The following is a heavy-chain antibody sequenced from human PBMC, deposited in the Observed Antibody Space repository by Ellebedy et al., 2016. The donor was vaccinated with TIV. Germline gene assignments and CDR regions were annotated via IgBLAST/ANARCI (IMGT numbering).Heavy chain of an antibody. CDR3: ASHGDFNPLTPFSY. Sequence: AASVKVSCKASGGTFSSYAISWVRQAPGQGLEWMGGIIPIFGTANYAQKFQGRVTITADESTSTAYMELSSLRSEDTAVYYCASHGDFNPLTPFSYWGQGTLVTVSS. V-gene: IGHV1-69*13. D-gene: IGHD4-17*01. CDR1: GGTFSSYA. J-gene: IGHJ4*02. CDR2: IIPIFGTA.